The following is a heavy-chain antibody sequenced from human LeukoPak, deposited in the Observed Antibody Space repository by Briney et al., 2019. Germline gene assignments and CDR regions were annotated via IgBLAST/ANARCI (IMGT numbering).Heavy chain of an antibody. CDR1: GGSISSYY. D-gene: IGHD3-16*01. CDR3: ARGLGGAGYYYYYYMDV. Sequence: TPSETLSLTCTVSGGSISSYYWSWIRQPPGKGLEWIGEINHSGSTNYNPSLKSRVTISVDTSKNQFSLKLSSVTAADTAVHYCARGLGGAGYYYYYYMDVWGKGTTVTVSS. V-gene: IGHV4-34*01. CDR2: INHSGST. J-gene: IGHJ6*03.